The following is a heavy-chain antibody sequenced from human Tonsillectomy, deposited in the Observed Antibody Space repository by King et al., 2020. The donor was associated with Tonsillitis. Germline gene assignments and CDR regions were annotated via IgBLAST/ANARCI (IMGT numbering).Heavy chain of an antibody. CDR2: ISRNVGST. D-gene: IGHD5-12*01. CDR1: GFTFSSYA. CDR3: VKDRGPVIVATYDY. J-gene: IGHJ4*02. Sequence: VQLVESGGGLVQPGGSLRLSCSASGFTFSSYAMHWVRQAPGKGLEYVSPISRNVGSTFYADSVKGRFTISRDNSKNTLYLQMSSLRAEDTAVYYCVKDRGPVIVATYDYWGQGTLVTVSS. V-gene: IGHV3-64D*06.